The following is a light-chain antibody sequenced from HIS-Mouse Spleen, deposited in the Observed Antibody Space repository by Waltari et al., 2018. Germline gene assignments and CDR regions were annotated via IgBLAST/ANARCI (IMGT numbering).Light chain of an antibody. Sequence: IWITQSPSLLSASTGDRVTITCRASQGISSWLAWYQQKPGKAPKLLIYKASSLESGVPSRFSGSGSGTEFTLTISSLQPDDFATYYCQQYNSYSRTFGQGTKVEIK. CDR3: QQYNSYSRT. V-gene: IGKV1-5*03. CDR1: QGISSW. J-gene: IGKJ1*01. CDR2: KAS.